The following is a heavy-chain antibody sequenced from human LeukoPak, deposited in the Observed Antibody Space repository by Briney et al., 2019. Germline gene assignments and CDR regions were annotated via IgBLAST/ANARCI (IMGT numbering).Heavy chain of an antibody. CDR3: ARGREDIVLVVAARDNWFDP. CDR2: ISSSSSYI. D-gene: IGHD2-15*01. V-gene: IGHV3-21*01. CDR1: GFTFSSYS. J-gene: IGHJ5*02. Sequence: GGSLRLSCAASGFTFSSYSMNWVRQAPGKGLEWVSSISSSSSYIYYADSVKGRFTISRDNAKNSLYLQMNSLRAEDTAVYYCARGREDIVLVVAARDNWFDPWGQGTLVTVSS.